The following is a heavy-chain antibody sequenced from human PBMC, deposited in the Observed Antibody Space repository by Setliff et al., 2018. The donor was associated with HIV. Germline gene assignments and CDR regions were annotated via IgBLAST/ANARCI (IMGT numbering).Heavy chain of an antibody. Sequence: PSETLSLTCNVPGGSISGYFWTWIRQPAGKGLEWIGRIYTSGSTNYNPSLKSRLSMSIDTSKNHFSLRLTSVTAADTAVYYCARDLPELTGRSFDPWGQGIQVTVSS. CDR3: ARDLPELTGRSFDP. CDR1: GGSISGYF. CDR2: IYTSGST. V-gene: IGHV4-4*07. D-gene: IGHD7-27*01. J-gene: IGHJ5*02.